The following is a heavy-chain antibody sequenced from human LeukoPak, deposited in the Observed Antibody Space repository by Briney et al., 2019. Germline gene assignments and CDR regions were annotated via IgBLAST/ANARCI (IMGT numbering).Heavy chain of an antibody. V-gene: IGHV1-69*05. CDR2: IIPIFGTA. CDR1: GGTFSSYA. J-gene: IGHJ4*02. D-gene: IGHD3-22*01. CDR3: ARVLYYYDSSGYYYEYYFDY. Sequence: SVKVSCKASGGTFSSYAISWVRQAPGQGLEWMGGIIPIFGTANYAQKLQGRVTMTTDTSTSTAYMELRSLRSDDTAVYYCARVLYYYDSSGYYYEYYFDYWGQGTLVTASS.